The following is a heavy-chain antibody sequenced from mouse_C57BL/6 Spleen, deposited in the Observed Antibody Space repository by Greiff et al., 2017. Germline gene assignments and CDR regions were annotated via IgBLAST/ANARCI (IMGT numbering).Heavy chain of an antibody. CDR1: GYTFTSYG. Sequence: LVESGAELARPGASVKLSCKASGYTFTSYGISWVKQRTGQGLEWIGEIYPRSGNTYYNEKFKGKATLTADKSSSTAYMELRSLTSEDSAVYFCARFGTTVVANYAMDYWGQGTSVTVSS. CDR3: ARFGTTVVANYAMDY. V-gene: IGHV1-81*01. J-gene: IGHJ4*01. D-gene: IGHD1-1*01. CDR2: IYPRSGNT.